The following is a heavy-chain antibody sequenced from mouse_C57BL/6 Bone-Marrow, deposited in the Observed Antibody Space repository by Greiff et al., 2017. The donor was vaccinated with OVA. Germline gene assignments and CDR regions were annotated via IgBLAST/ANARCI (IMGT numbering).Heavy chain of an antibody. V-gene: IGHV1-5*01. J-gene: IGHJ3*01. CDR1: GYTFTSYW. CDR2: IYPGNSDT. D-gene: IGHD2-3*01. Sequence: EVKLVESGTVLARPGASVKMSCKTSGYTFTSYWMHWVKQRPGQGLEWIGAIYPGNSDTSYNQKFKGKAKLTAVTSASTAYMELSSLTNEDSAVYYCTRRIYDGYWAWFAYWGQGTLVTVSA. CDR3: TRRIYDGYWAWFAY.